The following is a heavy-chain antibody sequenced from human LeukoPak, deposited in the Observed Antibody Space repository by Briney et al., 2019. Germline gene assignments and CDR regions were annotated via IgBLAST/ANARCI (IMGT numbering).Heavy chain of an antibody. CDR2: IYYSGST. Sequence: SETLSLTCTVSGGSISSYYWSWIRQPPGKGLEWIGYIYYSGSTNYNPSLKSRVTISVDTSKNQFSLKLSSVTAADTAVYYCARMRVVAGRLNWFDPWGQGTLVTVSS. V-gene: IGHV4-59*01. CDR1: GGSISSYY. J-gene: IGHJ5*02. CDR3: ARMRVVAGRLNWFDP. D-gene: IGHD6-19*01.